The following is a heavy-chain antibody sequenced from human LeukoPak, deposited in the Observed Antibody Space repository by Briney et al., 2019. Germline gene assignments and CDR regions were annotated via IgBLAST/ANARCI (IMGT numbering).Heavy chain of an antibody. CDR2: ISSGGGTI. CDR1: GFTFSDYY. J-gene: IGHJ4*02. V-gene: IGHV3-11*01. D-gene: IGHD3-22*01. CDR3: ASEAYYYDSSGYYFPGGFDY. Sequence: GGSLRLSCAASGFTFSDYYMSWIRQAPGKGLEWVSNISSGGGTIYYADSVKGRFTISRDNAKNSLYLQMNSLRAEDTAVYYCASEAYYYDSSGYYFPGGFDYWGQGTLVTVSS.